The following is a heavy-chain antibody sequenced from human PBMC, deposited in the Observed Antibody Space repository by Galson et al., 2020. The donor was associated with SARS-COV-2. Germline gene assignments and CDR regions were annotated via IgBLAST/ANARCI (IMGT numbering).Heavy chain of an antibody. D-gene: IGHD6-19*01. J-gene: IGHJ4*02. Sequence: SCPTLVRPTQTLTLTCTFSGFSLSTSGKGVGWIRQPPGKALEWLALIYWDDDKRYSSSLKSRLTITKDTAKNQVVLTMTNMDPVDTATYCCAHRCLAVADPYVDSGGQGTLVTVSS. CDR2: IYWDDDK. CDR3: AHRCLAVADPYVDS. V-gene: IGHV2-5*02. CDR1: GFSLSTSGKG.